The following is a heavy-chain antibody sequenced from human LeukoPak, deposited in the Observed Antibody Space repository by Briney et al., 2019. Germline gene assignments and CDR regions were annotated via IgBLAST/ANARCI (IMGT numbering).Heavy chain of an antibody. Sequence: SETLSLTCAVYGGSFSGYYWSWIRQPPGKGLEWIGEINHSGSTNYNPSLKSRVTISVDTSKNQFSLKLSSVTAADTAVYYCARGIYRGYCSSTSCRTPFDYWGQGTLVTVS. CDR3: ARGIYRGYCSSTSCRTPFDY. V-gene: IGHV4-34*01. CDR2: INHSGST. CDR1: GGSFSGYY. D-gene: IGHD2-2*01. J-gene: IGHJ4*02.